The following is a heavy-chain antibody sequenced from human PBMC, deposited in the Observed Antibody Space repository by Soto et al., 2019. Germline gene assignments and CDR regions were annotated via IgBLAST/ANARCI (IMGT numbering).Heavy chain of an antibody. D-gene: IGHD3-9*01. V-gene: IGHV1-3*01. CDR1: GYTFTSYA. CDR3: AGGYFDSFPFFDY. CDR2: IIAGNGNT. Sequence: QVQLVQSGAEVKKPGASVKVSCQASGYTFTSYAMHWVRQAPGQRLEWMGWIIAGNGNTKYSQKFQGRVTLSRDTSASTGYMELSSLRSEDTAVYFCAGGYFDSFPFFDYWGQGTLVTVSP. J-gene: IGHJ4*02.